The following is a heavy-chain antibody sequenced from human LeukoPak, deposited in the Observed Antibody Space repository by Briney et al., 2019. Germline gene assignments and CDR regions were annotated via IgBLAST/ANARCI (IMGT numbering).Heavy chain of an antibody. Sequence: SSETLSLTCTVSGGSISSGGYYWSWIRQHPGKGLEWIGYIYYSGSTYYNPSLESRVTISVDTSKNQFSLKLSSVTAADTAVYYCARGAVDNPNWFDPWGQGTLVTVSS. J-gene: IGHJ5*02. D-gene: IGHD5-12*01. CDR1: GGSISSGGYY. CDR3: ARGAVDNPNWFDP. CDR2: IYYSGST. V-gene: IGHV4-31*03.